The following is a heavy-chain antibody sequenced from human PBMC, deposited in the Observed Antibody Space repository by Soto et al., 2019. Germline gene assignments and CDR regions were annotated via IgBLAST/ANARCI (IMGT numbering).Heavy chain of an antibody. CDR1: GFTFSSYW. J-gene: IGHJ3*02. CDR2: IKQDGSEK. D-gene: IGHD3-22*01. CDR3: ARDIPSTGKSGYSDAFDI. V-gene: IGHV3-7*01. Sequence: GGSLRLSCAASGFTFSSYWMSWVRQAPGKGLEWVANIKQDGSEKYYVDSVKGRFTISRDNAKNSLYLQMNSLRAEDAAVYYCARDIPSTGKSGYSDAFDIWGQGTMVTVSS.